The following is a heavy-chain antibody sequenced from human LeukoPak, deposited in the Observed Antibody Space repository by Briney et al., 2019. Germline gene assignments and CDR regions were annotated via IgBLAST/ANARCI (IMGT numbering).Heavy chain of an antibody. CDR2: ISHDGSNT. J-gene: IGHJ6*03. CDR3: ATTRGIFFYMDF. CDR1: GFAFDTNV. Sequence: PGGSLRLSCSGSGFAFDTNVMHWVRQAPGKWQEWVAVISHDGSNTIYTESVQGRFTISRDNSKNTVFLQMSRLRPEDTAVYYCATTRGIFFYMDFWGKGATVIVSS. D-gene: IGHD2-21*01. V-gene: IGHV3-30*10.